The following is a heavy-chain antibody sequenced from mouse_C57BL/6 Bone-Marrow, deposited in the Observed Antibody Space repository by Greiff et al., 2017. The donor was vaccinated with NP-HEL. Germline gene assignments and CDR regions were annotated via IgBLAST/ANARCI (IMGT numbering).Heavy chain of an antibody. D-gene: IGHD1-1*01. V-gene: IGHV5-4*03. Sequence: EVKLVESGGGLVKPGGSLKLSCAASGFTFSSYAMSWVRQTPEKRLEWVATISDGGSYTYYPDNVKGRFTISRDNAKNNLYLQMSHLKSEDTAMYYCARGVLRGAYWGQGTLVTVSA. CDR3: ARGVLRGAY. CDR2: ISDGGSYT. J-gene: IGHJ3*01. CDR1: GFTFSSYA.